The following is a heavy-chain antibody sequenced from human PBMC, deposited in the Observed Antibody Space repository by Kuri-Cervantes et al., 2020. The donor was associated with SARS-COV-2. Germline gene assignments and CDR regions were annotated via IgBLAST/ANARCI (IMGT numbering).Heavy chain of an antibody. J-gene: IGHJ5*02. CDR3: SRVGVYCSSTSCYPNWFDP. D-gene: IGHD2-2*01. CDR2: LDHSGRA. V-gene: IGHV4-34*01. CDR1: GGSFSGFY. Sequence: GSLRLSCAVYGGSFSGFYWSWIRQSPGKGLEWIGELDHSGRANYNPSLKSRVTISVDKSKNQFSLTLASVTAADTAVYYCSRVGVYCSSTSCYPNWFDPWGQGTLVTVSS.